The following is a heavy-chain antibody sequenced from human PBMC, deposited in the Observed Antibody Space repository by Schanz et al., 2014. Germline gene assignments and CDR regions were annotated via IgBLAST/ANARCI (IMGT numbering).Heavy chain of an antibody. CDR2: IWYDGSNK. CDR1: GFTFSSYG. Sequence: QVQLVESGGGVVQPGRSLRLSCAASGFTFSSYGMHWVRQAPGKGLEWVAVIWYDGSNKYYADSVKGRFTISRDNSKNTLYLQMNGLRGEDTAVYYCAKDLDANYFDYWGQGILVTVSS. J-gene: IGHJ4*02. CDR3: AKDLDANYFDY. V-gene: IGHV3-33*06. D-gene: IGHD1-1*01.